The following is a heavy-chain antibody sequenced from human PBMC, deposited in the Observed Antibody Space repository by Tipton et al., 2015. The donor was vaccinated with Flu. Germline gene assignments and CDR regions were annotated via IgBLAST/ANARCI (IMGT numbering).Heavy chain of an antibody. CDR3: AGRGLLTRLTY. CDR2: ISDSGKT. J-gene: IGHJ4*02. Sequence: GLVKPSETLSLTCTVSGGSISDSDYYWGWIRQPPGKGLEWIGSISDSGKTKYSPSLQSRVTISIDTSTNQFSLKLSSVTAADTAVYYCAGRGLLTRLTYWGQGTLGTVSS. V-gene: IGHV4-61*05. CDR1: GGSISDSDYY. D-gene: IGHD3-9*01.